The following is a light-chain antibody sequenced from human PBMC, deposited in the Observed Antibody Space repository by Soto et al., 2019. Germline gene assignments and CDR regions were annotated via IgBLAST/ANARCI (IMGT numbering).Light chain of an antibody. Sequence: QLVLTQSPSASASLGASVKLTCTLSSGHSSYAIAWHQQQPEKGPRYLMKLNSDGSHSKGDGIPDRFSGSSSGAERYLTISSLQSEDEADYYCQTWETGIVVFGGGTQLTVL. CDR1: SGHSSYA. J-gene: IGLJ7*01. V-gene: IGLV4-69*01. CDR3: QTWETGIVV. CDR2: LNSDGSH.